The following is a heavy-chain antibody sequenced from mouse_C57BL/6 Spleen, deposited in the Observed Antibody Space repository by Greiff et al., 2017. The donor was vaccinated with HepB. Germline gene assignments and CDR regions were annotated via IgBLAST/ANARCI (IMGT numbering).Heavy chain of an antibody. CDR2: IDPEDGDT. D-gene: IGHD1-1*01. Sequence: VQLQQSGAELVRPGASVKLSCTASGFNIKDYYMHWVKQRPEQGLEWIGRIDPEDGDTEYAPKFQGKATMTADTSSNTAYLQLSSLTSEDTAVYYCTPFTTVVARDYWGQGTTLTVSS. V-gene: IGHV14-1*01. CDR3: TPFTTVVARDY. J-gene: IGHJ2*01. CDR1: GFNIKDYY.